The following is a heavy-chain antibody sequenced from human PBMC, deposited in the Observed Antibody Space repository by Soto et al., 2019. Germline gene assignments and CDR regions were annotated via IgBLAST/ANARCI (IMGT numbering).Heavy chain of an antibody. CDR3: ARLARRVATRYYYYGMDV. Sequence: PGESLKISCKGSGYSFTSYWIGWVRQMPGKGLEWMGIIYPGDSDTRYSPSFQGQVTLSADKSISTAYLQWSSLKASDTAMYYCARLARRVATRYYYYGMDVWGQGPTVTVSS. D-gene: IGHD5-12*01. CDR1: GYSFTSYW. CDR2: IYPGDSDT. V-gene: IGHV5-51*01. J-gene: IGHJ6*02.